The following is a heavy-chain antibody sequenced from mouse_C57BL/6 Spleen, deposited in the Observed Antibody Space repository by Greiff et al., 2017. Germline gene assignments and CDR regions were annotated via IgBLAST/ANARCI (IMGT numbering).Heavy chain of an antibody. D-gene: IGHD1-1*01. Sequence: EVKVVESGTVLARPGASVKMSCKTSGYTFTSYWMHWVKQRPGQGLEWIGAIYPGNSDTSYNQKFKGKAKLTAVTSASTAYMELSSLTNEDSAVYYCTRRYYGSSYDYFDYWGQGTTLTVSS. CDR3: TRRYYGSSYDYFDY. V-gene: IGHV1-5*01. CDR2: IYPGNSDT. CDR1: GYTFTSYW. J-gene: IGHJ2*01.